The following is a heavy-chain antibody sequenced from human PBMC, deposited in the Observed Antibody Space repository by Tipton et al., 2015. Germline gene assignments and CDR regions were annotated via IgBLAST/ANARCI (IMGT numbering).Heavy chain of an antibody. CDR2: VIYGGNT. V-gene: IGHV4-59*01. Sequence: GLVKPSQTLSLTCSVSGVPITNNFWTWIRQPPGKGLEWIGYVIYGGNTNYNPSLRSRVIIDVDTSKNQFSLRLTSVTAADTAVYYCARDFIRTGMDIWGQGTTVTVSS. CDR3: ARDFIRTGMDI. J-gene: IGHJ6*02. D-gene: IGHD2-21*01. CDR1: GVPITNNF.